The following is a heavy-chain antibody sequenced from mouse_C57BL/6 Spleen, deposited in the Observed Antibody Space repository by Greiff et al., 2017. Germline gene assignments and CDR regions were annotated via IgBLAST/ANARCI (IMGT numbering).Heavy chain of an antibody. CDR2: INPSSGYT. CDR3: ARSAYGSSYHCAMDY. V-gene: IGHV1-4*01. Sequence: VQLQQSGAELARPGASVKMSCKASGYTFTSYTMHWVKQRPGQGLEWIGYINPSSGYTKYNQKFKDKATLTADKSSSTAYMQLSSLTSEVSAVYYCARSAYGSSYHCAMDYWGQGTSVTVSS. CDR1: GYTFTSYT. D-gene: IGHD1-1*01. J-gene: IGHJ4*01.